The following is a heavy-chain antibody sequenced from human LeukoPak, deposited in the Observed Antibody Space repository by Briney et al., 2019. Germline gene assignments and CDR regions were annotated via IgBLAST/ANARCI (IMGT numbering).Heavy chain of an antibody. V-gene: IGHV3-30*18. J-gene: IGHJ4*02. Sequence: PGRSLRLSCAASGFTFRNYAMYWVRQAPGKGLDWVAFTNYDGSDRCYADSVKGRFTVSRDNPKNTLYLQMNSLRTEDTAVYYCAKDLPDRYSLEYWGQGTMVTVPS. CDR3: AKDLPDRYSLEY. D-gene: IGHD2-15*01. CDR1: GFTFRNYA. CDR2: TNYDGSDR.